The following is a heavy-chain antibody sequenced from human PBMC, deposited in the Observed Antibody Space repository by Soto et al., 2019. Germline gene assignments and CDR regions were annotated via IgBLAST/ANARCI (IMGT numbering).Heavy chain of an antibody. CDR3: ARGSRYFDWLKRYYYYGMDV. CDR1: GFTFDDYA. J-gene: IGHJ6*02. Sequence: PGGSLRLSCAASGFTFDDYAMHWVRQAPGKGLEWVSGISWNSGSIGYADSVKGRFTISRDNAKNSLYLQMNSLRAEDTAVYYCARGSRYFDWLKRYYYYGMDVWGQGTTVTVSS. V-gene: IGHV3-9*01. CDR2: ISWNSGSI. D-gene: IGHD3-9*01.